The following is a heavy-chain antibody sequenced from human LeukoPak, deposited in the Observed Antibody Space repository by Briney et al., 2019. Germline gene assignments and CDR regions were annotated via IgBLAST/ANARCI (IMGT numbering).Heavy chain of an antibody. Sequence: SETLSLTCGVSGGSITQTNYWTWVRQPPGKGLEWIGEINHSGSTNYNPSLKSRVTISVDTSKNQFSLKLSSVTAADTAVYYCARGRRLIYYYDSRGSFDYWGQGTLVTVSS. V-gene: IGHV4-4*02. CDR3: ARGRRLIYYYDSRGSFDY. CDR1: GGSITQTNY. J-gene: IGHJ4*02. CDR2: INHSGST. D-gene: IGHD3-22*01.